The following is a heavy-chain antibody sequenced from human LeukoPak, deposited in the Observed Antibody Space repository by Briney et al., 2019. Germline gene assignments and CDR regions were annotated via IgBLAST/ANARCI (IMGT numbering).Heavy chain of an antibody. J-gene: IGHJ6*03. CDR3: AKGNGDYDYYYYMDV. D-gene: IGHD4-17*01. CDR1: GFTFSDYY. Sequence: PGGSLRLSCAASGFTFSDYYMRLIRQAPGKGLEWVSYISSSGSTIYYADSVKGRFTISRDNSKNTLYLQMNSLRAEDTAVYYCAKGNGDYDYYYYMDVWGKGTTVTVSS. CDR2: ISSSGSTI. V-gene: IGHV3-11*04.